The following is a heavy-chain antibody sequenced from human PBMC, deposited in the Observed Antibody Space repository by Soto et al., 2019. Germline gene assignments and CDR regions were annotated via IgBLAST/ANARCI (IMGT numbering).Heavy chain of an antibody. CDR3: ARGNWNFDY. CDR1: SGSISTSY. V-gene: IGHV4-59*01. CDR2: IYYSGST. J-gene: IGHJ4*02. D-gene: IGHD1-1*01. Sequence: SETLSLTCAVSSGSISTSYWSWIRQPPGKGLEWIGYIYYSGSTNYNPSLKSRVTISVDTSKNQFSLNLTSVTAADTAVYYCARGNWNFDYWGQGALVTVPS.